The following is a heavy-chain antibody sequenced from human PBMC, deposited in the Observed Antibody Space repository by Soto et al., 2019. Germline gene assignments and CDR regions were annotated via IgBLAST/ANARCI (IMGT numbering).Heavy chain of an antibody. CDR3: TTGGGYDLGGGYYYYYGMDV. CDR1: GFTFSNAW. J-gene: IGHJ6*02. CDR2: IKSKTDGGTT. D-gene: IGHD5-12*01. V-gene: IGHV3-15*07. Sequence: PGGSLRLSCAASGFTFSNAWMNWVRQAPGKGLEWVGRIKSKTDGGTTDYAAPVKGRFTISRDDSKNTLYLQMNSLKTEDTAVYYCTTGGGYDLGGGYYYYYGMDVWGQGTTVTVSS.